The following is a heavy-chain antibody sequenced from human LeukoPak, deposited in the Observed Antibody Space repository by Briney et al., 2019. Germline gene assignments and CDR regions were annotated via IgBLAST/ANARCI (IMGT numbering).Heavy chain of an antibody. J-gene: IGHJ4*02. CDR1: GFTFSSYA. D-gene: IGHD2-2*01. V-gene: IGHV3-23*01. CDR3: ARRGVVPAYLPDYFDY. CDR2: ISGSGGST. Sequence: GGSLRLSCAASGFTFSSYAMSWVRQAPGKGLEWVSAISGSGGSTYYADSVKGRFTISRDNSKNTLYLQMNSLGAEDTAMYYCARRGVVPAYLPDYFDYWGQGTLVTVSS.